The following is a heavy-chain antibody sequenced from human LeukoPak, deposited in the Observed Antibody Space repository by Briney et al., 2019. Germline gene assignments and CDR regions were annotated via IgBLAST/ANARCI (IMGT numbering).Heavy chain of an antibody. CDR3: ARHEEAAGDFDY. CDR2: ISDSGST. J-gene: IGHJ4*02. Sequence: SETLSLTCTVSGGSISTYYWSWIRQPPGKGLEWIGYISDSGSTNYNPSLKSRVTISVDTSKKQFSLKLRSVTAADTAVYYCARHEEAAGDFDYWGQGTLVTVSS. D-gene: IGHD1-14*01. V-gene: IGHV4-59*08. CDR1: GGSISTYY.